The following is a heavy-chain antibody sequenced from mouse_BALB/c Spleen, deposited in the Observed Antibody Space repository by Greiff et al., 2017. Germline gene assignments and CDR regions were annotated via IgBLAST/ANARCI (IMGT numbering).Heavy chain of an antibody. V-gene: IGHV5-17*02. CDR2: ISSGSSTI. D-gene: IGHD2-1*01. CDR1: GFTFSSFG. Sequence: EVMLVESGGGLVQPGGSRKLSCAASGFTFSSFGMHWVRQAPEKGLEWVAYISSGSSTIYYADTVKGRFTISRDNPKNTLFLQMTSLRSEDTAMYYCARVYSFYAMDYWGQGTSVTVSS. CDR3: ARVYSFYAMDY. J-gene: IGHJ4*01.